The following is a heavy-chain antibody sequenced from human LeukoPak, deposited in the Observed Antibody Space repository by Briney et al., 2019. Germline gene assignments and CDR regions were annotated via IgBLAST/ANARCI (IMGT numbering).Heavy chain of an antibody. CDR2: ISSSSSYI. CDR3: ARGTRIAARPHPHY. CDR1: GFTFSSYS. D-gene: IGHD6-6*01. Sequence: GGSLRLSCAASGFTFSSYSMNWVRQAPGKGLEWVSSISSSSSYIYYADSVKGRFTISRDNAKNSLYLQMNSLRAEDTAVYYCARGTRIAARPHPHYWGQGTLVTVSS. J-gene: IGHJ4*02. V-gene: IGHV3-21*01.